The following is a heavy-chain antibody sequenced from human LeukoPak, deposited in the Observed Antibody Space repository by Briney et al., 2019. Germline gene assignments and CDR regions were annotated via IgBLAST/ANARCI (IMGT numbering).Heavy chain of an antibody. D-gene: IGHD5-18*01. CDR3: ARDERYSYGYGVGY. CDR1: GYSISSGYY. CDR2: IYHSGST. J-gene: IGHJ4*02. V-gene: IGHV4-38-2*02. Sequence: SETLSLTCAVSGYSISSGYYWGWIRQPPGKGLEWIGSIYHSGSTYYNPSLKSRVTISVDTSKNQFSLKLSSATAADTAVYYCARDERYSYGYGVGYWGQGTLVTVSS.